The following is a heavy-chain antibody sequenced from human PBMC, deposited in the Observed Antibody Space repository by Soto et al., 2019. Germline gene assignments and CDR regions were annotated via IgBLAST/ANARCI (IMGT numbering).Heavy chain of an antibody. D-gene: IGHD6-19*01. J-gene: IGHJ4*02. V-gene: IGHV3-21*01. Sequence: EVQLVESGGGLVKPGGSLRLSCAASGFTFSSYSMNWVRQAPGKGLEWVSSISSSSSYIYYADSVKGRFTISRDNAKNSLYLQMNSMRVEDTAVYYCAREGAVAGHYDYCGQGPLVTVSS. CDR3: AREGAVAGHYDY. CDR1: GFTFSSYS. CDR2: ISSSSSYI.